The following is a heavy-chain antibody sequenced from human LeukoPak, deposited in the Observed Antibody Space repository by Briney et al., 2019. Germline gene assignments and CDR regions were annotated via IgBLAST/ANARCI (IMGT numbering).Heavy chain of an antibody. CDR1: GYTFTSYG. CDR2: ISAYNGNT. J-gene: IGHJ3*02. CDR3: ARGRGYCSSTSCPRAFDI. Sequence: ASVKVSCTASGYTFTSYGISWVRQAPGQGLEWMGRISAYNGNTNYAQKLQGRVTMTTDTSTSTAYMELRSLRSDDKAVYYCARGRGYCSSTSCPRAFDIWGQGTMVTVSS. D-gene: IGHD2-2*01. V-gene: IGHV1-18*01.